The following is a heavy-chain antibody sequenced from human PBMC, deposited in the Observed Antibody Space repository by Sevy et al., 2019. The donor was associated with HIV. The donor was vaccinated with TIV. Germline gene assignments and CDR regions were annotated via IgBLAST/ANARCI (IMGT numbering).Heavy chain of an antibody. V-gene: IGHV2-5*01. Sequence: SGPTLVKPTQTLTLTCTFSGFSLSTTEVGVGWIRQPPGKALEWLALIYWNDDRRDSPSLKSRLTITKDTSKNQVVPTMTHMDPVDTATYYCAHTSYDTSGYYNHDAFDIWGQGTMVTVSS. D-gene: IGHD3-22*01. J-gene: IGHJ3*02. CDR3: AHTSYDTSGYYNHDAFDI. CDR1: GFSLSTTEVG. CDR2: IYWNDDR.